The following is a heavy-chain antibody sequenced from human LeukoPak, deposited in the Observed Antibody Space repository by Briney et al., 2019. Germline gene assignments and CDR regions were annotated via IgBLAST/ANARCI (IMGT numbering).Heavy chain of an antibody. J-gene: IGHJ4*02. CDR1: GYSFTTYW. CDR3: ARNPSGYHFDY. CDR2: IYPGDSET. Sequence: GESLKISCKGSGYSFTTYWIGWVRQMPGKGLEWMGIIYPGDSETRYSPSFQGQVTMSADKSISTAYLQWSSLKASDTAMYYCARNPSGYHFDYWGQGTLVTVSS. D-gene: IGHD6-13*01. V-gene: IGHV5-51*01.